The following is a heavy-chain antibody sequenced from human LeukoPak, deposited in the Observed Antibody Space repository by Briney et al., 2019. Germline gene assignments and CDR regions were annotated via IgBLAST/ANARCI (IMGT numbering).Heavy chain of an antibody. CDR2: INHSGST. Sequence: SEALSLTCAVYGGSFSGYYWSWIRQPPGKGLEWIGEINHSGSTNYNPSLKSRVTISVDTSKNQFSLKLTSVTAADTAVYYCARHPSGRMWLQQGGWFDPWGQGTLVTVSS. J-gene: IGHJ5*02. V-gene: IGHV4-34*01. D-gene: IGHD5-24*01. CDR3: ARHPSGRMWLQQGGWFDP. CDR1: GGSFSGYY.